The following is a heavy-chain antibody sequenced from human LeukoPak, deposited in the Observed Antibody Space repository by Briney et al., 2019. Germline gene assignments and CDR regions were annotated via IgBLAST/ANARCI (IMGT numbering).Heavy chain of an antibody. CDR3: TRVAMVRGIYYFDY. Sequence: PGGSLRLSCKASGFTFGDYAISWVRQAPGKGLEWVGFIRSRFYDGTTEYAASVKGRFTISRDDSKTIAYVQMNSLKTEDTAVYYCTRVAMVRGIYYFDYWGQGTLVTVSS. V-gene: IGHV3-49*04. D-gene: IGHD3-10*01. CDR1: GFTFGDYA. CDR2: IRSRFYDGTT. J-gene: IGHJ4*02.